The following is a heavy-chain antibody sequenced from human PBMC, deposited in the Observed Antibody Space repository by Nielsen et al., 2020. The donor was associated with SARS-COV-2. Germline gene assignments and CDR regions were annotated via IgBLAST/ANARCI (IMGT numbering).Heavy chain of an antibody. V-gene: IGHV3-7*03. D-gene: IGHD2-15*01. J-gene: IGHJ6*02. CDR3: ARDLQVVVAATYSYYYYGMDV. CDR2: IKQDGSEK. Sequence: WIRQPPGKGLEWVANIKQDGSEKYYVDSVKGRFTISRDNAKNSLYLQMNSLRAEDTAVYYCARDLQVVVAATYSYYYYGMDVWGQGTTVTVSS.